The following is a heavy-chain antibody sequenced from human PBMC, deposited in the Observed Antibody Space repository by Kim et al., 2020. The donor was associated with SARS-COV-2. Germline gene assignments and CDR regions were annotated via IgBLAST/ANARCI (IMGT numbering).Heavy chain of an antibody. Sequence: SETLSLTCTVSGGSISSSSYYWGWIRQPPGKGLEWIGSIFYRRSTYYNPSLKIRVTISVDTSKNQFSLKPSSVTAADTAVYYCARGYYYDCQGYNFAYWGQGALVTVSS. CDR2: IFYRRST. CDR1: GGSISSSSYY. V-gene: IGHV4-39*01. D-gene: IGHD3-22*01. CDR3: ARGYYYDCQGYNFAY. J-gene: IGHJ4*02.